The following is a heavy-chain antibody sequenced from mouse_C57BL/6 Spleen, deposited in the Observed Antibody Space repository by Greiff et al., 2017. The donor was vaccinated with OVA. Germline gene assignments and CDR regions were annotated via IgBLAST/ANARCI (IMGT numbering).Heavy chain of an antibody. CDR1: GYTFTSYW. Sequence: VQLQQSGADLAKPGASVKLSCKASGYTFTSYWMHWVKQRPGQGLEWIGYINPSSGYTKYNQKFKDKAILTADKSSSTAYLQLSILTYEDSAVYSCSRSNGDGGYYFDYWGQGTTLTVSS. CDR3: SRSNGDGGYYFDY. CDR2: INPSSGYT. D-gene: IGHD4-1*01. V-gene: IGHV1-7*01. J-gene: IGHJ2*01.